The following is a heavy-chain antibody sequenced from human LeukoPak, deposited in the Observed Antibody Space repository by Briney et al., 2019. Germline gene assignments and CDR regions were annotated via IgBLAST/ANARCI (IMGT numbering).Heavy chain of an antibody. CDR2: ISNSGYNT. Sequence: KSGGSLRLSCAASGFSVSSRAMSWVRQAPGKGLEWVSTISNSGYNTWYADSVKGRFTISRDNSQNTLYLQMSSLRAEDTALYFCARHDGSSFIHYVDHWGHGALVTVSS. CDR1: GFSVSSRA. V-gene: IGHV3-23*01. J-gene: IGHJ4*01. D-gene: IGHD1-26*01. CDR3: ARHDGSSFIHYVDH.